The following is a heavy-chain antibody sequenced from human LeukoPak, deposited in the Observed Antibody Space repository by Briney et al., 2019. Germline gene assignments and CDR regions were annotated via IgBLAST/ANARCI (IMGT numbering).Heavy chain of an antibody. CDR1: GGSFSGYY. Sequence: SETLSLTCAVYGGSFSGYYWSWIRQPPGKGLEWIGEINHSGSTNYNPSLKSRVTISVDTSKNQFSLKLSSVTAADTAVYYCARSGPYCSSTSCNGPNYYYYYVDVWGKGTTVTVSS. CDR3: ARSGPYCSSTSCNGPNYYYYYVDV. CDR2: INHSGST. D-gene: IGHD2-2*01. V-gene: IGHV4-34*01. J-gene: IGHJ6*03.